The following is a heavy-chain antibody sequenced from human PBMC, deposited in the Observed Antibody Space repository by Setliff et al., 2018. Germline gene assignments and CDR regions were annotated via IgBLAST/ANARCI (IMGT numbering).Heavy chain of an antibody. D-gene: IGHD2-2*01. CDR2: ISGYNGYT. Sequence: ASVKVSCKASGYTFTSYGVSWVRQAPGQGLEWMGWISGYNGYTVYAQKLQGRVTLTTDTSTGTAYMEVRSLRSDDTAQYYCVRDRAAIVVGPPTAAFDIWGQGTVVTVSS. CDR1: GYTFTSYG. J-gene: IGHJ3*02. CDR3: VRDRAAIVVGPPTAAFDI. V-gene: IGHV1-18*01.